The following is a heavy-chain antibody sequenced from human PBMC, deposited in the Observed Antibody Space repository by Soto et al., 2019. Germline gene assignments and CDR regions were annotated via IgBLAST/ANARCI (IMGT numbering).Heavy chain of an antibody. CDR3: AREIVYGDYFFDY. CDR2: INAGNGNT. Sequence: ASVKVSCKASGYTFTSYAMHWVRQAPGQRLEWMGWINAGNGNTKYSQKFQGRVTITTDTSASTAYMELRSLRSDDTAVYYCAREIVYGDYFFDYWGQGTLVTVSS. V-gene: IGHV1-3*01. CDR1: GYTFTSYA. D-gene: IGHD4-17*01. J-gene: IGHJ4*02.